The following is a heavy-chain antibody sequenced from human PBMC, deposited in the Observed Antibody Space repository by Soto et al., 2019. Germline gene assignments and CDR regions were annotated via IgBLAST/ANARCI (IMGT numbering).Heavy chain of an antibody. V-gene: IGHV3-30*18. CDR3: AKDRGFIAYCGGDCYYDY. CDR2: ISYDGSNK. Sequence: LRLSCAASGFTFSSYGMHWVRQAPGKGLEWVAVISYDGSNKYYADSVKGRFTISRDSSKNTLYLQMNSLRAEDTAVYYCAKDRGFIAYCGGDCYYDYWGQGTLVTVSS. CDR1: GFTFSSYG. J-gene: IGHJ4*02. D-gene: IGHD2-21*02.